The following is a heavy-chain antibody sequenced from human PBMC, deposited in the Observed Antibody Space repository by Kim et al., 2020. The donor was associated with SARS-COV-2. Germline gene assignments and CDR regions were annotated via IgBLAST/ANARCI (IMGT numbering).Heavy chain of an antibody. CDR3: AKGVDTAMVTTAFDY. CDR2: ISWDGGST. J-gene: IGHJ4*02. Sequence: GGSLRLSCAASGFTFDDYAMHWVRQAPGKGLEWVSLISWDGGSTYYADSVKGRFTISRDNSKNSLYLQMNSLRAEDTALYYCAKGVDTAMVTTAFDYWGQGTLVTVSS. CDR1: GFTFDDYA. V-gene: IGHV3-43D*03. D-gene: IGHD5-18*01.